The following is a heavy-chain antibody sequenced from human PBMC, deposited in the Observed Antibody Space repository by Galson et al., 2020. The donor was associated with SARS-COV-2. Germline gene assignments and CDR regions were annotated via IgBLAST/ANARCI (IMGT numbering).Heavy chain of an antibody. CDR2: ITNSGTTI. D-gene: IGHD6-19*01. V-gene: IGHV3-48*03. Sequence: GGSLRLSCAASGFTFSDYDMAWVRQAPGKGLQWISYITNSGTTIYYADAVKGRFTISRDNAKNSLYLHMNSLTAEDTALYYCARDLGYSNGWYFWAAFDLWGQGTLVTVSS. CDR1: GFTFSDYD. CDR3: ARDLGYSNGWYFWAAFDL. J-gene: IGHJ4*02.